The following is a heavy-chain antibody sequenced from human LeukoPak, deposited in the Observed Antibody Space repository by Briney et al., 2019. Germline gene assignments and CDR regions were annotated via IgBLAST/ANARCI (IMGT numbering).Heavy chain of an antibody. CDR2: IYYSGST. CDR3: ARDSWYGDSTLN. CDR1: GGSISSSSYY. Sequence: PSETLFLTCTVSGGSISSSSYYWGWIRQPPGKGLEWIGSIYYSGSTYYNPSLKSRVTISVDTSKNQFSLKLSSVTAADTAVYYCARDSWYGDSTLNWGQGTLVTVSS. V-gene: IGHV4-39*07. D-gene: IGHD4-17*01. J-gene: IGHJ4*02.